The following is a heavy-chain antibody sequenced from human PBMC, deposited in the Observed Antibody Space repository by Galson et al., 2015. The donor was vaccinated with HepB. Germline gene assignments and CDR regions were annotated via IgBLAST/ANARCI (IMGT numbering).Heavy chain of an antibody. D-gene: IGHD6-19*01. Sequence: SLRLSCAASGFTFSSYAMHWVRQAPGKGLEWVAVISYDGSNKYYADSVKGRFTISRDNSKNTLYLQMNSLRAEDTAVYYCARPASHQWLVRGYYFDYWGQGTLVTVSS. CDR2: ISYDGSNK. CDR1: GFTFSSYA. V-gene: IGHV3-30*04. J-gene: IGHJ4*02. CDR3: ARPASHQWLVRGYYFDY.